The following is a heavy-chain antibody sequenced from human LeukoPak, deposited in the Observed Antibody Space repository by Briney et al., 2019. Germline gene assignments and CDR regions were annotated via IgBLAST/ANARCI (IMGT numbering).Heavy chain of an antibody. Sequence: EASVKVSCKASGYTFIDYYMHWVRQAPGQGLEWMGWINPNSGGTNYAQKFQGRVTMTRDTSISTAYMELSRLRSDDTAVYYCARDYTGFGDAFDIWGQGTMVTVSS. CDR1: GYTFIDYY. D-gene: IGHD3-16*01. CDR3: ARDYTGFGDAFDI. CDR2: INPNSGGT. J-gene: IGHJ3*02. V-gene: IGHV1-2*02.